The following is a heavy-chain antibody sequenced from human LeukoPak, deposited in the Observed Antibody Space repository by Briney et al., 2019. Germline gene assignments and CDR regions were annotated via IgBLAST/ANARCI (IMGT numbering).Heavy chain of an antibody. CDR1: GFTFSSYS. Sequence: PGGSLRLSCAASGFTFSSYSMNWVRQAPGKGLEWVSSISSSSSYIYYADSVKGRFTISRDNAKNSLYLQMNSLRAEDTAVYYCAINRRYGDYGMDYFDYWGQGTLVTVSS. D-gene: IGHD4-17*01. J-gene: IGHJ4*02. CDR3: AINRRYGDYGMDYFDY. V-gene: IGHV3-21*01. CDR2: ISSSSSYI.